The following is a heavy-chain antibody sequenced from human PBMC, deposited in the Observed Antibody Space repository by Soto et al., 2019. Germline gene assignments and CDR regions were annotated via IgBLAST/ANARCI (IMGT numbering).Heavy chain of an antibody. Sequence: GGSLRLSCAASGFTFSSYWMSWVRQAPGKGLEWVANIKQDGSEKDYVDSVKGRFTISRDNAKNSLYLQMNSLRAEDTAVYYCARATGGSGDAFDIWGQGTMVTVSS. J-gene: IGHJ3*02. V-gene: IGHV3-7*01. CDR3: ARATGGSGDAFDI. CDR2: IKQDGSEK. CDR1: GFTFSSYW. D-gene: IGHD3-10*01.